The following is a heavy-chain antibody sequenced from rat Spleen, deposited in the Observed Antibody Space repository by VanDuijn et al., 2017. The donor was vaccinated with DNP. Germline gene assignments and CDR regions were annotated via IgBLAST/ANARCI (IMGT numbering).Heavy chain of an antibody. CDR2: ISSGGNT. D-gene: IGHD1-10*01. V-gene: IGHV2S8*01. CDR3: TREREPKNNPYYFDF. Sequence: QVKLKESGPGLVQPSQTLSLTCTVSGLSLTTNGVSWVRQPPGKGLEWIAAISSGGNTYYNSALISRLTISRDTSKSQVFLGMNSLQTEDTAMYFCTREREPKNNPYYFDFWGQGVMVTVSS. J-gene: IGHJ2*01. CDR1: GLSLTTNG.